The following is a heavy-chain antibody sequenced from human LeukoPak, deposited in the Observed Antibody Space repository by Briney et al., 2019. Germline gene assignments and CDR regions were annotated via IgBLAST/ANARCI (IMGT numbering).Heavy chain of an antibody. CDR3: TTEVMGPHFDY. CDR2: IKSKTDGGTT. V-gene: IGHV3-15*01. CDR1: GFTFSSYG. J-gene: IGHJ4*02. Sequence: PGGSLRLSCAASGFTFSSYGMSWVRQAPGKGLEWVGRIKSKTDGGTTDYAASVKGRFTISRDDSKNTLYLQMNSLKTEDTAVYYCTTEVMGPHFDYWGQGTLVTVSS. D-gene: IGHD2-21*01.